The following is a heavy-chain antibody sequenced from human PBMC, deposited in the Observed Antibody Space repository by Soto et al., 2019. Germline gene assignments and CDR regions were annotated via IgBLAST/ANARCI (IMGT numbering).Heavy chain of an antibody. D-gene: IGHD5-12*01. Sequence: PSETLSLTCAVYGGSFSGYYWSWIRQPPGKGLELIGEINHSGSTNYNPSLKSRVTISVDTSKNQFSLKLSSVTAADTAVYYCARGPYSGYDYHSSGRADYFDYWGQGTLVTVPS. CDR1: GGSFSGYY. V-gene: IGHV4-34*01. J-gene: IGHJ4*02. CDR2: INHSGST. CDR3: ARGPYSGYDYHSSGRADYFDY.